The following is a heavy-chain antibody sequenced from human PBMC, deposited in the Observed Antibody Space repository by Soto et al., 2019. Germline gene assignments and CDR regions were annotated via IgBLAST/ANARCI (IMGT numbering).Heavy chain of an antibody. CDR2: ISGSGGST. Sequence: EVQLLESGGGLVQPGGSLRLSCTASGFTFSIYAMTWVRQPPGKGLEWVSAISGSGGSTYYADSVKGRFTISRDNSKNTLYLQMNSLRAEDTAVYYCAKAGCTNGVCYTHYYYGMDVWGQGTTVTVSS. V-gene: IGHV3-23*01. CDR1: GFTFSIYA. J-gene: IGHJ6*02. CDR3: AKAGCTNGVCYTHYYYGMDV. D-gene: IGHD2-8*01.